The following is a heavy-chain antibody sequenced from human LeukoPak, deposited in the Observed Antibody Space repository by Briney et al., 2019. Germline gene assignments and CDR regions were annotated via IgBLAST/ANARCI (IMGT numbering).Heavy chain of an antibody. D-gene: IGHD1-1*01. Sequence: GGSLGLTCAASGFTFSSYWWHWVRQAPGKGLVWVSRVNNDGSSTTYADSVKGRFTISRDNAKNTIYLQMNSLRAEDTAVYYCARGGWGTGTDYWGQGTLVTVSS. CDR2: VNNDGSST. CDR3: ARGGWGTGTDY. CDR1: GFTFSSYW. J-gene: IGHJ4*02. V-gene: IGHV3-74*01.